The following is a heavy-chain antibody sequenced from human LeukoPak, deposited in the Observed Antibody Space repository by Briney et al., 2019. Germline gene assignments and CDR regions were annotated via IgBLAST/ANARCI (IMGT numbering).Heavy chain of an antibody. Sequence: QPGRSLRLSCAASGFTFSSYGMHWVRQAPGKGLEWVSVIWYDGSNKYYADSVKGRFTIPRDNSKNTLYLQMNSLRAEDTAVYYCARQYSSSWSWAYYYGMDVWGQGTTVTVSS. D-gene: IGHD6-13*01. CDR2: IWYDGSNK. CDR1: GFTFSSYG. J-gene: IGHJ6*02. CDR3: ARQYSSSWSWAYYYGMDV. V-gene: IGHV3-33*01.